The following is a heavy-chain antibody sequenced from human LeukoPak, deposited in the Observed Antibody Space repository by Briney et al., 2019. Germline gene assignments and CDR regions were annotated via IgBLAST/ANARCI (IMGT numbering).Heavy chain of an antibody. D-gene: IGHD3-10*01. V-gene: IGHV3-30*18. CDR2: ISYDGNNK. J-gene: IGHJ4*02. Sequence: GGSLRLSCAASGFTFSNSDMNWVRQAPGKGLEWVAVISYDGNNKYYSDSVKRRFTISRDNSKNTLYLQMNSLRAEDTAVYYCAKDIYYRGSGSYFNVDDWGQGTLVTVSS. CDR1: GFTFSNSD. CDR3: AKDIYYRGSGSYFNVDD.